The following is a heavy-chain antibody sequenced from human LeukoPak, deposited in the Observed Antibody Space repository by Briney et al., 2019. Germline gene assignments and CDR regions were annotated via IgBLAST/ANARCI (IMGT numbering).Heavy chain of an antibody. Sequence: PSETLSLTCTVSGGSISSYYWSWIRQPPGKGLEWIGYIYYSGSTNYNPSLESRVTISVDTSKNQFSLKLSSVTAADTAVYYCARQYSDILTGYHRGELYWYFDLWGRGTLVTVSS. CDR2: IYYSGST. CDR3: ARQYSDILTGYHRGELYWYFDL. J-gene: IGHJ2*01. D-gene: IGHD3-9*01. CDR1: GGSISSYY. V-gene: IGHV4-59*01.